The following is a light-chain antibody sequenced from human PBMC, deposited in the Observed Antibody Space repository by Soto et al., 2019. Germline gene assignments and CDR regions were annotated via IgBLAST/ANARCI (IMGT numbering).Light chain of an antibody. CDR2: DAS. CDR3: QQSYSTPSIT. CDR1: QSVRSW. J-gene: IGKJ5*01. V-gene: IGKV1-5*01. Sequence: IQMTQSPSTLSASVGDRVTITCRASQSVRSWLAWYQQKPGRAPKFLIYDASSLESGVPSRFSGSGSGTEFTLTISSLQPEDFTTYYCQQSYSTPSITFGQGTRLEI.